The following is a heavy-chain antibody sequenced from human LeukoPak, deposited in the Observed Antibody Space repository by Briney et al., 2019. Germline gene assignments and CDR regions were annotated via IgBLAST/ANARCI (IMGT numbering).Heavy chain of an antibody. D-gene: IGHD1-26*01. Sequence: SVKVSCKASGGTFSSYAISGVRQAPGQGLEWMGRIIPIFGQENYAQKFRGRVTITTDESTSTAYMELSSLRSEDTAVYYCARVLPPFDPWGQGTLVTVSS. CDR2: IIPIFGQE. J-gene: IGHJ5*02. V-gene: IGHV1-69*05. CDR1: GGTFSSYA. CDR3: ARVLPPFDP.